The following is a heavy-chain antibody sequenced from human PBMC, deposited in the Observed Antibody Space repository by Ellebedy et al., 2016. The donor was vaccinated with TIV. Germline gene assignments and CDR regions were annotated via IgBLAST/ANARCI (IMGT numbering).Heavy chain of an antibody. J-gene: IGHJ4*02. V-gene: IGHV1-69*13. CDR3: GRHLNYHDRSGVEF. Sequence: ASVKVSCKASGGTFSFSTYAISWVRQAPGQGLEWMGGIIPVFGTPNYAQKFQGRVTITADELTSTAFMELSSLRSEDTAVYYCGRHLNYHDRSGVEFWGQGTLVTVSS. D-gene: IGHD3-22*01. CDR1: GGTFSFSTYA. CDR2: IIPVFGTP.